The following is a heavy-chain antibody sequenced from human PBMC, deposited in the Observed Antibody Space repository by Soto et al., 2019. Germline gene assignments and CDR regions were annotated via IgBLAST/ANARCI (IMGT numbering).Heavy chain of an antibody. V-gene: IGHV3-9*01. Sequence: GGSLRLSCAASGFTFDDYAMHWVRQAPGKGLEWVSGISWNSGSIGYADSVKGRFTISRDNAKNSLYLQMNSLRAEDTALYYCATHSSSSAFDIWGQGTMVTVSS. J-gene: IGHJ3*02. CDR1: GFTFDDYA. D-gene: IGHD6-6*01. CDR3: ATHSSSSAFDI. CDR2: ISWNSGSI.